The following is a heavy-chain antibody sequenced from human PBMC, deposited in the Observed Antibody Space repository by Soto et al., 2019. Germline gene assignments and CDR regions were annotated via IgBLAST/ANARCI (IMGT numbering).Heavy chain of an antibody. V-gene: IGHV4-59*01. D-gene: IGHD5-18*01. CDR3: ARDNGYSYGYTLDH. Sequence: PSETLSLTCTVSGDSISSSYWSWIRQSPGKGLEWIGYIYYSGSTNYNASLKSRLTISVDTSKNQFSLKLSSVTAADTAVYYCARDNGYSYGYTLDHWGQGTLVTVSS. J-gene: IGHJ4*02. CDR2: IYYSGST. CDR1: GDSISSSY.